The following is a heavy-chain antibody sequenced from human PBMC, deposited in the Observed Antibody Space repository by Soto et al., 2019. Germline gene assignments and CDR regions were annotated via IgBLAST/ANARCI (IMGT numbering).Heavy chain of an antibody. CDR3: ARGGGVGVAGSAAFDM. CDR1: GYPVTAYY. V-gene: IGHV1-2*02. CDR2: INPATGAA. Sequence: QLHLVQSGAVVKKPGASVTVSCSASGYPVTAYYMHWVRQAPGRGLEWRGGINPATGAAKYTQTFQGRVTMARDTSPSTVFMELSGLTSADTAVFYCARGGGVGVAGSAAFDMWGQGTLVTVSS. J-gene: IGHJ3*02. D-gene: IGHD3-3*01.